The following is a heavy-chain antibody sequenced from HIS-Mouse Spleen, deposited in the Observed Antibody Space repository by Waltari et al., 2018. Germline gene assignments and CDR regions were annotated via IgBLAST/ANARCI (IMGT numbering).Heavy chain of an antibody. Sequence: EVQLLESGGGLVQPGGSLRLSCAASGVTFSSYAMSWVRQAPGKGLEWVSAISGSGGSTYYADSVKGRFTISRDNAKNSLYLQMNSLRAEDTAVYYCARATKLGMGAFDIWGQGTMVTVSS. J-gene: IGHJ3*02. V-gene: IGHV3-23*01. CDR1: GVTFSSYA. CDR2: ISGSGGST. D-gene: IGHD7-27*01. CDR3: ARATKLGMGAFDI.